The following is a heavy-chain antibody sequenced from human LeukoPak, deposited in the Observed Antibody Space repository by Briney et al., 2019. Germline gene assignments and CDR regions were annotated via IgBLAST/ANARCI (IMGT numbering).Heavy chain of an antibody. Sequence: SGPTLVNPTQTLTLTCTFSGCSLSTSGMCVSWIRQPPGKALEWLARIDWDDDKYYSTSLKTRLTISKDTSKNQVVLTMTNMDPVDTATYYCARTSSGYYLFDYWGQGTLVTVSS. D-gene: IGHD3-22*01. CDR3: ARTSSGYYLFDY. V-gene: IGHV2-70*11. CDR2: IDWDDDK. J-gene: IGHJ4*02. CDR1: GCSLSTSGMC.